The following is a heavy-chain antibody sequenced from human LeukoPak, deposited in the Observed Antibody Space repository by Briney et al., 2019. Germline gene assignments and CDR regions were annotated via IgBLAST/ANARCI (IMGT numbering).Heavy chain of an antibody. CDR3: AKDSLAYCTSTSCFDFDF. D-gene: IGHD2-2*01. CDR1: GITLSNYG. Sequence: QPGGSLRLSCAVSGITLSNYGMSWVRQAPGKGLEWVAGISDSGGRTNYADSVKGRFTISRDNPKNTLYLQMNSLRAEDTALYYCAKDSLAYCTSTSCFDFDFWGQGTLVTVSS. CDR2: ISDSGGRT. V-gene: IGHV3-23*01. J-gene: IGHJ4*02.